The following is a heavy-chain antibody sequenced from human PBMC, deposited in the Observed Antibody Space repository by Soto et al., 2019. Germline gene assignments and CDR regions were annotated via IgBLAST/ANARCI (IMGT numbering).Heavy chain of an antibody. V-gene: IGHV1-69*08. D-gene: IGHD2-2*01. CDR1: GGTFSRYS. J-gene: IGHJ6*02. Sequence: QVQLVQSGAEVKKPGSSVKVSCKASGGTFSRYSITWVRQAPGHGLEWIGRIIPIFGIASYAQKFQGRVTNTADESTSTAYMELSSLRSDDTAVYYCAREDRDRETGLVPAAIDGIDVWGQGTTVTVSS. CDR3: AREDRDRETGLVPAAIDGIDV. CDR2: IIPIFGIA.